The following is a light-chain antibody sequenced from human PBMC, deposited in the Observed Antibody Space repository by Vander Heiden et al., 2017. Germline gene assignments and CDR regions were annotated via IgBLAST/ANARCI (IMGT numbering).Light chain of an antibody. CDR3: QQYHSPWT. J-gene: IGKJ1*01. CDR2: NAS. Sequence: DIQMTQSPSTLSASVGDRVTVTCRASQSIHYYLAWFQKKPGKAPNLLISNASNLESGVPSRFSGSGSGTEFTLTITRLQPDDFATYFCQQYHSPWTFGQGTKLE. CDR1: QSIHYY. V-gene: IGKV1-5*01.